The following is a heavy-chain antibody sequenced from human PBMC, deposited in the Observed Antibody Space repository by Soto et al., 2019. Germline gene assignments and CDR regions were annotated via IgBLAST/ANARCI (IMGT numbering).Heavy chain of an antibody. J-gene: IGHJ6*02. CDR1: GGTFSSYA. V-gene: IGHV1-69*13. Sequence: SVKVSCKASGGTFSSYAISWVRQAPGQGLEWMGGIIPIFGTANYAQKFQGRVTITADESTSTAYMELSSLRSEDTAVYYCARIGITIFGGVDYYYGMDVWGQGTTVTVSS. CDR2: IIPIFGTA. D-gene: IGHD3-3*01. CDR3: ARIGITIFGGVDYYYGMDV.